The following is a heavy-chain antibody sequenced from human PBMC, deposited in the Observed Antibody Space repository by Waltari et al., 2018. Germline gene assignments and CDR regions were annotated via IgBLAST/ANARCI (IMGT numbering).Heavy chain of an antibody. CDR3: ARFRGSIYDNIWGSYEN. D-gene: IGHD3-16*01. Sequence: QVQVVQSGAEVKKPGASVKVSCKASGYTFSSYGITWVRQAPGQGLEWMGWINTYNGNTKYAQKLQGRVTMTTDTSTSTAYMEVRSLRSDDTAVYYCARFRGSIYDNIWGSYENWGQGTLVTVSS. CDR2: INTYNGNT. CDR1: GYTFSSYG. J-gene: IGHJ4*02. V-gene: IGHV1-18*01.